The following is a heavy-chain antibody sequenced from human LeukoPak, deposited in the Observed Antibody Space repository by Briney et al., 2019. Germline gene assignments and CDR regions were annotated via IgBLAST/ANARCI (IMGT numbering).Heavy chain of an antibody. Sequence: PSETLSLTCTVSGGSISSHYWSWIRQPPGKGLEWIGYIYYSGSTNYNPSLKSRVTISVDTSKKQVPLKLNSVTAADTAVYFCARTRHGYYYYMDVWGKGTTVTVSS. CDR1: GGSISSHY. CDR2: IYYSGST. CDR3: ARTRHGYYYYMDV. J-gene: IGHJ6*03. V-gene: IGHV4-59*11.